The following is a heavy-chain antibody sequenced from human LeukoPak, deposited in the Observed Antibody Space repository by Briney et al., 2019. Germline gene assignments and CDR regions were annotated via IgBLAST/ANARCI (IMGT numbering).Heavy chain of an antibody. CDR3: ARRRRDCYDY. J-gene: IGHJ4*02. CDR2: ISSSSTI. CDR1: GFTFSSYS. Sequence: GGSLRLSCAASGFTFSSYSMNWVRQAPGKGLEWVSYISSSSTIYYADSVKGRFTISRDNAKNSLYLQMNSLRAEDTAVYYCARRRRDCYDYWGQGTLVTVSS. V-gene: IGHV3-48*01. D-gene: IGHD2-21*01.